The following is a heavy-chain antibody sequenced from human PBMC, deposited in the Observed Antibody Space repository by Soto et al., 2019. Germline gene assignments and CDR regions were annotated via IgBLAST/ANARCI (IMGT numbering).Heavy chain of an antibody. CDR3: ARHGQYCSGGSCYSGLYNWFDP. V-gene: IGHV4-30-4*01. D-gene: IGHD2-15*01. Sequence: PSETLSLTCTVSGGSISSGDYYWSWIRQPPGKGLEWIGYIYYSGSTYYNPSLKSRVTISVDTSKNQFSLKLSSVTAADTAVYYCARHGQYCSGGSCYSGLYNWFDPWGQGTLVTVSS. J-gene: IGHJ5*02. CDR1: GGSISSGDYY. CDR2: IYYSGST.